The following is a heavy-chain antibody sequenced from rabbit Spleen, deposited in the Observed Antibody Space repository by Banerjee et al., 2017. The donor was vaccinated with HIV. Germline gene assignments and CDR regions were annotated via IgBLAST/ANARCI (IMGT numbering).Heavy chain of an antibody. V-gene: IGHV1S45*01. D-gene: IGHD1-1*01. CDR1: GFSFSRGYD. CDR3: ARDPAYSSGSGSAIPYL. Sequence: QEQLEESGGGLVKPEGSLTLTCKASGFSFSRGYDMCWVRQAPGKGLEWIGCIYTGNGKTYYASWAKGRFTISKSSSTTVTLQMTSLTVADTATYFCARDPAYSSGSGSAIPYLWGPGTLVTVS. CDR2: IYTGNGKT. J-gene: IGHJ6*01.